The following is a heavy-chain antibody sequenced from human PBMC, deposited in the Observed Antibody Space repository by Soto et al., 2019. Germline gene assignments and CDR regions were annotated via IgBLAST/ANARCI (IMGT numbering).Heavy chain of an antibody. CDR1: GFTVSSNY. D-gene: IGHD5-12*01. CDR3: ARVDGYNYYADY. Sequence: LRLSCAASGFTVSSNYMSWVRQAPGKGLEWVSVIYSGGSTYYADSLKGRFTISRDNSKNTLYLQMNSLRAEDTAVYYCARVDGYNYYADYWGQGTLVTVSS. V-gene: IGHV3-53*01. J-gene: IGHJ4*02. CDR2: IYSGGST.